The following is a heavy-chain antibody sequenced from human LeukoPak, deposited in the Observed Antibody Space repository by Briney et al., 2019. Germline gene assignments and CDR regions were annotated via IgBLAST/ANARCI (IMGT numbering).Heavy chain of an antibody. CDR2: INHSGST. CDR3: ASPTTVTTSAYRAFDI. J-gene: IGHJ3*02. D-gene: IGHD4-17*01. Sequence: PSETLSLTCAVYGGSFSDNYWSWIRQPPGKGLEWIGEINHSGSTNYSPSPRSRVTISVDTSKNQFSLNLRSVTAADTAVYYCASPTTVTTSAYRAFDIWGQGTMVTVSA. V-gene: IGHV4-34*01. CDR1: GGSFSDNY.